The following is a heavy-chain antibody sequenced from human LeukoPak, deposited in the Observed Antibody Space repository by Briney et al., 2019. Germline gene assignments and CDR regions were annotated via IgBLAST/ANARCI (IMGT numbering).Heavy chain of an antibody. CDR3: AKDTGYTTAGGAFDI. CDR1: GFTFDDYA. CDR2: ISWNSGNI. J-gene: IGHJ3*02. D-gene: IGHD6-13*01. Sequence: GGSLRLSCAASGFTFDDYAMHWVRHAPGKGLEWVSGISWNSGNIGYADFVKGRFTISRDNAKNSLYLQMNSLRAEDTALYYCAKDTGYTTAGGAFDIWGQGTMVTVSS. V-gene: IGHV3-9*01.